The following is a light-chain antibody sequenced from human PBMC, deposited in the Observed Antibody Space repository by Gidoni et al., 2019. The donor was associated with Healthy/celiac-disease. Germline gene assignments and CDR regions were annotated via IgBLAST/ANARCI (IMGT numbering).Light chain of an antibody. CDR3: QQYGSSPKGVFT. J-gene: IGKJ3*01. Sequence: DIVLTQSPGPLSLSPGERATLSCRASQSVSSSYLAWYQQKPGQAPRLLIYGASSRATGIPDRFSGSGSGTDFTLTISRLEPEDFAVYYCQQYGSSPKGVFTFGPGTKVDIK. V-gene: IGKV3-20*01. CDR2: GAS. CDR1: QSVSSSY.